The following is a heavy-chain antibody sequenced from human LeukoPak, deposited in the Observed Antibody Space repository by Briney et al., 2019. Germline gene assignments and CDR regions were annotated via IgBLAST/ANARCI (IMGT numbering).Heavy chain of an antibody. V-gene: IGHV3-23*01. CDR1: GFTFRNYA. J-gene: IGHJ4*02. D-gene: IGHD2-2*01. CDR2: VRGSGGST. CDR3: ARGRVEEYCSSTSCQRAYYFDY. Sequence: GGSLRLSCAASGFTFRNYAMSWVRQAPGKGLEWVSGVRGSGGSTYYADSVKGRFTISRDNSKNTLYLQMNSLRAEDTAVYYCARGRVEEYCSSTSCQRAYYFDYWGQGTLVTVSS.